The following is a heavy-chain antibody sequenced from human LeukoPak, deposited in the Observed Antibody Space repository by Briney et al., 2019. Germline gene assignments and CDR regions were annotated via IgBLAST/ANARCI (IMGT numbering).Heavy chain of an antibody. CDR1: GFTVSSNY. V-gene: IGHV3-53*01. Sequence: GGSLRLSCAASGFTVSSNYMSWVRQAPGKGLEWVSVIYSGGSTYYADSVKGRFTISRDNSKNTLYLQMNSLRAEDTAVYYCAKAPSSPFMTTVSSDWFDPWGQGTLVTVSS. J-gene: IGHJ5*02. D-gene: IGHD4-17*01. CDR2: IYSGGST. CDR3: AKAPSSPFMTTVSSDWFDP.